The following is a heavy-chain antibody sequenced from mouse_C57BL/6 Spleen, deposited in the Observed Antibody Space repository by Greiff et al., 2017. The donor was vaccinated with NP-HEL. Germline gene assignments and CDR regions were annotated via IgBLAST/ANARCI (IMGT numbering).Heavy chain of an antibody. CDR2: IRNKANGYTT. CDR1: GFTFTDYY. CDR3: AKSYSQGFAY. D-gene: IGHD6-5*01. J-gene: IGHJ3*01. Sequence: DVKLVESGGGLVQPGGSLSLSCAASGFTFTDYYMSWVRQPPGKALEWLGFIRNKANGYTTEYSASVKGRFTISRDNSQSILYLQMNALRAEESATDYCAKSYSQGFAYWGQGTLVTVSA. V-gene: IGHV7-3*01.